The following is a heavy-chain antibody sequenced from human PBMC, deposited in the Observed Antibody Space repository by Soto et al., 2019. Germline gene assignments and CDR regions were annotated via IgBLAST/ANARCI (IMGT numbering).Heavy chain of an antibody. Sequence: SETLYLTCSVSGGSMRSYYWSWIRQPPGRGLEWIGNIYYSWTSYSYPPLKGRVTMSVHTSKNQFSMRLNSVTAADTAVYYCTDMRGQWLPRDWGRGIMVTVSS. CDR3: TDMRGQWLPRD. D-gene: IGHD6-19*01. J-gene: IGHJ4*02. V-gene: IGHV4-59*04. CDR1: GGSMRSYY. CDR2: IYYSWTS.